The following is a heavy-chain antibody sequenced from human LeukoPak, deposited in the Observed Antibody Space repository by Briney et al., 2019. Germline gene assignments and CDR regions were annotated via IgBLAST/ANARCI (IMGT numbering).Heavy chain of an antibody. D-gene: IGHD5-24*01. J-gene: IGHJ4*02. CDR2: IHTSGST. Sequence: PSETLSLTCTVSGGSISSSSNYWSWIRQPAGKGLEWIGRIHTSGSTNYDPSLKSRVTISVDTSKNQFSLKLSSVSATDTAVYYCAREGLVATIEYWGQGTLVTVSS. CDR1: GGSISSSSNY. V-gene: IGHV4-61*02. CDR3: AREGLVATIEY.